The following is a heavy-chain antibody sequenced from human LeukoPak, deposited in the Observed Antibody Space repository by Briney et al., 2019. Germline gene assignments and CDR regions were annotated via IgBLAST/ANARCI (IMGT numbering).Heavy chain of an antibody. J-gene: IGHJ3*02. CDR2: IYHSGST. V-gene: IGHV4-38-2*02. D-gene: IGHD6-6*01. CDR1: GYSISSGYY. Sequence: PSETLSLTCTVSGYSISSGYYWGWIRQPPGKGLEWIGSIYHSGSTYYNPSLKSRVTISVDTSKNQFSLKLSSVTAADTAVYYCARTEYSSSPGAFDIWGQGTMVTVSS. CDR3: ARTEYSSSPGAFDI.